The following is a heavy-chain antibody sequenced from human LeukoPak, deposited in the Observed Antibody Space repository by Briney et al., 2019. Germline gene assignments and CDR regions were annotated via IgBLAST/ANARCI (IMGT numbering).Heavy chain of an antibody. CDR3: TRPTDYGDYVRYFDL. CDR2: IRSEANSYAT. Sequence: GGSLRLSCAASGFTFSGSAMHWVRQASGKGLEWVGRIRSEANSYATAYAASGKGRFTISRDDSKNMAYLQMNSLKTEDTAVYYCTRPTDYGDYVRYFDLWGRGTLVTVSS. D-gene: IGHD4-17*01. V-gene: IGHV3-73*01. CDR1: GFTFSGSA. J-gene: IGHJ2*01.